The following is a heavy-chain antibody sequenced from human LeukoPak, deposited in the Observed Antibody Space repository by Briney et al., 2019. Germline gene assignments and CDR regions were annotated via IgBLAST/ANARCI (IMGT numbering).Heavy chain of an antibody. CDR1: GFTFSSYG. Sequence: GGSLRLSCAASGFTFSSYGMSWVRQAPGKGLEWVSAISGSGGSTYYADSVKGRFTISRDNSKNTLYLQMNSLRAEDTAVYYCARDRGRGYSYGFSGLYFDYWGQGTLVTVSS. D-gene: IGHD5-18*01. V-gene: IGHV3-23*01. CDR2: ISGSGGST. CDR3: ARDRGRGYSYGFSGLYFDY. J-gene: IGHJ4*02.